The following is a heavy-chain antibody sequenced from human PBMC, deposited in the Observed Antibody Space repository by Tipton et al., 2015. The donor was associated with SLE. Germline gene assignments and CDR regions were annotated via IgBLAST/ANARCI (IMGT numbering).Heavy chain of an antibody. Sequence: SLRLSCAASGFMFGTYGMHWVRQAPGKGPDCVAFIRYDGSHKYYADSVKGRFTISRDNSKNMVYLEMNSLRAEDTALYHCARDRGLGVTDPMGGWFDPWSRRTLLPVSS. D-gene: IGHD1-26*01. J-gene: IGHJ5*02. CDR1: GFMFGTYG. CDR2: IRYDGSHK. V-gene: IGHV3-30*02. CDR3: ARDRGLGVTDPMGGWFDP.